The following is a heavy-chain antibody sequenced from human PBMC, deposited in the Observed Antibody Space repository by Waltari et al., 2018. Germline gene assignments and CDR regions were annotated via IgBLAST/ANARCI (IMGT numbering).Heavy chain of an antibody. CDR2: VDPEDGET. V-gene: IGHV1-24*01. J-gene: IGHJ4*02. CDR3: ATEVEMSASGQLDY. CDR1: GYTLIEFS. D-gene: IGHD1-1*01. Sequence: QVQLVQSGAEVKKTGASVKVSCKVSGYTLIEFSMHWVRLAPGKGLEWMGGVDPEDGETICAEMFQGRVTMTLDTSTNTAYMELTSLRSEDTAVYYCATEVEMSASGQLDYWGQGTLVTVAS.